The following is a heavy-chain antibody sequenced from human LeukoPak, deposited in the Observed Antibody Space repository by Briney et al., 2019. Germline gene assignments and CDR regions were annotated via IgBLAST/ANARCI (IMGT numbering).Heavy chain of an antibody. J-gene: IGHJ4*02. V-gene: IGHV3-30-3*01. D-gene: IGHD3-3*01. Sequence: PGRSLRLSCAASGFTFSNYAMHWVRPAPGKGLEWVAVISYDGSNKYYADSVKGRFTISRDNSKNTLYLQMNSLTTEDTAVYYCARELYGYYFDNWGQGTLVTVSS. CDR1: GFTFSNYA. CDR2: ISYDGSNK. CDR3: ARELYGYYFDN.